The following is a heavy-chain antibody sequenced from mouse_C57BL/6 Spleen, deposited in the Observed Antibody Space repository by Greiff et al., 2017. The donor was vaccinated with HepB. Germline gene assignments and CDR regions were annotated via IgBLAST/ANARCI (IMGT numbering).Heavy chain of an antibody. V-gene: IGHV5-17*01. CDR2: ISSGSSTI. CDR3: ARPLITTVVATRYFDV. J-gene: IGHJ1*03. CDR1: GFTFSDYG. Sequence: EVNVVESGGGLVKPGGSLKLSCAASGFTFSDYGMHWVRQAPEKGLEWVAYISSGSSTIYYADTVKGRFTISRDNAKNTLFLQMTSLRSEDTAMYYCARPLITTVVATRYFDVWGTGTTVTVSS. D-gene: IGHD1-1*01.